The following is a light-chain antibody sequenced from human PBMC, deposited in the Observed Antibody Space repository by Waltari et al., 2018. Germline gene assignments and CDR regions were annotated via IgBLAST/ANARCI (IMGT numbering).Light chain of an antibody. Sequence: QSALTQPASVSGSPGQSITISCTGTSSDVVGYNHVSWYQQHPGKAPKLMIYDVSKRPSGVSNRFSGSKSGNTASLTISGLQAEDEADYYCSSYTSSSPYVFGTGTKVTVL. CDR2: DVS. J-gene: IGLJ1*01. V-gene: IGLV2-14*01. CDR1: SSDVVGYNH. CDR3: SSYTSSSPYV.